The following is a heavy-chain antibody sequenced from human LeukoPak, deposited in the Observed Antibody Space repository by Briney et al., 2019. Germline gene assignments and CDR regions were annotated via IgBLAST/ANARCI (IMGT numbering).Heavy chain of an antibody. CDR2: IYHSGTT. D-gene: IGHD6-25*01. CDR1: GDSINTNIW. CDR3: VREARTRSGWPYFDS. J-gene: IGHJ4*02. Sequence: PSGTLSLTCAVSGDSINTNIWWSWVRQPPGKGLEWIGEIYHSGTTKYNPSLMSRVTMSTDKSQNEFSLKLSSVTAADTAIYYCVREARTRSGWPYFDSWGQGTLVTVSP. V-gene: IGHV4-4*02.